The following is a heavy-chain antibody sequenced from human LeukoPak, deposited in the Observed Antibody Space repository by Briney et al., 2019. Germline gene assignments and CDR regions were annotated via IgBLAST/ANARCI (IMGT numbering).Heavy chain of an antibody. CDR1: GFTFSSHG. J-gene: IGHJ4*02. CDR2: IWYDGSNK. Sequence: PGRSLRLSCAAAGFTFSSHGMHWVRQAPGKGLEWVAVIWYDGSNKYYADSVKGRFTISRDNSKNTLYLQMNSLRAEDTAVYYCARDRSSGWYGGFDYWGQGTLVTASS. D-gene: IGHD6-19*01. V-gene: IGHV3-33*01. CDR3: ARDRSSGWYGGFDY.